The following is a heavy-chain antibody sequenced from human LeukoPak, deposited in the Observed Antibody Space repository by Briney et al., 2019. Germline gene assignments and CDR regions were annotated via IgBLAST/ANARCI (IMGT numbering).Heavy chain of an antibody. J-gene: IGHJ4*02. CDR1: GFTFTNYW. CDR3: ARVPAAAAGAGIDY. V-gene: IGHV3-74*01. CDR2: ITGDGSGT. D-gene: IGHD6-13*01. Sequence: GGSLRLSCAAFGFTFTNYWMHWVRQAPGKGLVWLSRITGDGSGTDYADSVRGRFTISRDNAKNTLFLQINSLRAEDTAVYYCARVPAAAAGAGIDYWGQGISVTVSS.